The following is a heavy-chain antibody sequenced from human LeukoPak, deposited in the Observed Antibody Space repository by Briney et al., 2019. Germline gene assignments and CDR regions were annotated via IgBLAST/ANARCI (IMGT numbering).Heavy chain of an antibody. D-gene: IGHD6-13*01. J-gene: IGHJ6*02. CDR2: TSFDGSNK. V-gene: IGHV3-30*18. CDR1: GFTFSDYY. Sequence: GGSLRLSCAASGFTFSDYYMSWIRQTPGKGLEWVAVTSFDGSNKYYADSVKGRFTISRDNSKNTLYLQMNSLRAEDTAVYFCAKDKGIYYYGMDVWGRGTTVTVSS. CDR3: AKDKGIYYYGMDV.